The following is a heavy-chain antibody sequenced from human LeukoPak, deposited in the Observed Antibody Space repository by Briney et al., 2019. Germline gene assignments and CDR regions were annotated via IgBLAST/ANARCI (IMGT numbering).Heavy chain of an antibody. CDR2: ISYDGSTT. Sequence: GRSLRLSCAASGFSFSDYAMHWVRQAPGKGLDWVTVISYDGSTTYYADSVKGRFTISRDNSKNTLYVQMNNLRAEDTAVYYCARDRNDILTGYFDYWGQGTLVTVSS. V-gene: IGHV3-30-3*01. CDR1: GFSFSDYA. CDR3: ARDRNDILTGYFDY. J-gene: IGHJ4*02. D-gene: IGHD3-9*01.